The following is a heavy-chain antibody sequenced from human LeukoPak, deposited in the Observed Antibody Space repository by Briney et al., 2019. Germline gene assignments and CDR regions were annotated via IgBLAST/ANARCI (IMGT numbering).Heavy chain of an antibody. CDR3: ARSQFDN. Sequence: GGSQRLSCEASGFIFGAYWMLWVRHAPGKGLVWVSRIDGDGSTTTYADSVKGRFTISRDNAKNTLYLQMNSLRAEDTAVYYCARSQFDNWGQGTLVTVSS. CDR1: GFIFGAYW. V-gene: IGHV3-74*01. CDR2: IDGDGSTT. J-gene: IGHJ4*01.